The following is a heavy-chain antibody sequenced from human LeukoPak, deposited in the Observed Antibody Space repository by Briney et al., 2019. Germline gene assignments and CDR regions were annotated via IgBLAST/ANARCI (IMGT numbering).Heavy chain of an antibody. CDR3: AKDPYSSGPYNWFDP. J-gene: IGHJ5*02. V-gene: IGHV3-53*01. D-gene: IGHD6-19*01. Sequence: GGSLRLSGAASDFTVSSNYMSWVRQAPGNGLEWFSVIYSGGTTYSAASVKGRFTISRDNSKNTLYLQMNSLRAEDTAVYYCAKDPYSSGPYNWFDPWGQGTLVTVSS. CDR2: IYSGGTT. CDR1: DFTVSSNY.